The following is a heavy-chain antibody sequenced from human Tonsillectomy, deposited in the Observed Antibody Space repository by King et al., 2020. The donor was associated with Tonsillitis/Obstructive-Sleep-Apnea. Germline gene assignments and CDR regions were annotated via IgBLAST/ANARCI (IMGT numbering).Heavy chain of an antibody. Sequence: VQLVESGGGVVQPGRSLRLSCAASGFTFSSYAMYWVRQAPGKGLEWVAVISYDGSNKYYADSVKGRFTISRDNSKNTLYLQMNSLRAEDTAVYYCARDKGYPVLRFLGARGGMDVWGQGTTVTVSS. V-gene: IGHV3-30*04. J-gene: IGHJ6*02. D-gene: IGHD3-3*01. CDR1: GFTFSSYA. CDR2: ISYDGSNK. CDR3: ARDKGYPVLRFLGARGGMDV.